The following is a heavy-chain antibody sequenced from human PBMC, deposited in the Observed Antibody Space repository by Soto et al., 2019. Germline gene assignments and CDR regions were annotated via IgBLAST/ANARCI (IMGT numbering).Heavy chain of an antibody. J-gene: IGHJ5*02. CDR2: IYATGTT. CDR3: VGDGTKPLRDWGDH. Sequence: LSLTSPVSGSSISGLCGIWIRESAGKGLEWIGRIYATGTTYYNPSLKSRVMVSVDTSKKQFSLKLRSVTAADTAVYDCVGDGTKPLRDWGDHWGQGIAFTVSS. V-gene: IGHV4-4*07. CDR1: GSSISGLC. D-gene: IGHD1-1*01.